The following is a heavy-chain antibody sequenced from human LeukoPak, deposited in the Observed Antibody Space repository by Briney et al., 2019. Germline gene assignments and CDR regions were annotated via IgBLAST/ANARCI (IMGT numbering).Heavy chain of an antibody. CDR1: GYTFTSYD. CDR2: MNPNSGNT. Sequence: ASVKVSCKASGYTFTSYDINWVRQATGQGLEWMGWMNPNSGNTGHAQKFQGRVTMTRNTSISTAYMELSSLRSEDTAVYYCARAGRLPAYYFDYWGQGTLVTVSS. CDR3: ARAGRLPAYYFDY. J-gene: IGHJ4*02. D-gene: IGHD2-15*01. V-gene: IGHV1-8*01.